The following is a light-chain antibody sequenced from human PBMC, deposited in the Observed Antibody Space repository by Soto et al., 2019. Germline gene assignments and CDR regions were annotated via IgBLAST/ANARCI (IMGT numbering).Light chain of an antibody. CDR1: QSISTF. J-gene: IGKJ1*01. Sequence: SQITQSPSSLSSSAGDTVTITCRASQSISTFLAWYQQKPGKAPKLLIFDASSLKSGVPSRFSGSGSGTEFTLTISRLQPDDFATYYCQQYDSYSWTFGQGTKV. CDR3: QQYDSYSWT. CDR2: DAS. V-gene: IGKV1-5*01.